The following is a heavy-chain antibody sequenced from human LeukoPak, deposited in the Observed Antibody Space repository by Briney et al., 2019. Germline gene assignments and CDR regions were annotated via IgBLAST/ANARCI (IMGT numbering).Heavy chain of an antibody. CDR1: GFTFSSYA. D-gene: IGHD6-6*01. CDR2: ISYDGSNK. Sequence: GGSLRLSCAASGFTFSSYAMHWVRQAPGKGLEWVAVISYDGSNKNYADSVKGRFTISRDNSKNTLYLQMNSLRAEDTAVYYCAKDLGSSSSEAFDIWGQGTMVTVSS. V-gene: IGHV3-30-3*01. J-gene: IGHJ3*02. CDR3: AKDLGSSSSEAFDI.